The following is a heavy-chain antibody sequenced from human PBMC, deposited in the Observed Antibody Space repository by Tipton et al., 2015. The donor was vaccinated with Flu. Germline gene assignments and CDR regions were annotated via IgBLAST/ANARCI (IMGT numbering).Heavy chain of an antibody. CDR2: IYYSGST. Sequence: LRLSCTVSGGSISPYYWSWIRQPPGKGLEWIGYIYYSGSTDYNPSLKSRVAISVDTPKNQFSLKLNSVTAADTAVYYCARLAPDGRVLGTYYFDSWGQGILVTVSS. D-gene: IGHD2-15*01. CDR1: GGSISPYY. CDR3: ARLAPDGRVLGTYYFDS. J-gene: IGHJ4*02. V-gene: IGHV4-59*01.